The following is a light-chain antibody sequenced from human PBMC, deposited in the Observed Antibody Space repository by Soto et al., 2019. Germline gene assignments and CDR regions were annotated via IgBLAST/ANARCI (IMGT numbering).Light chain of an antibody. J-gene: IGLJ1*01. V-gene: IGLV2-23*02. CDR2: EVS. CDR3: CSYADSSTFV. Sequence: QSVLTQPASVSGSPGHSITISCTGTSSDVGSYNLVSWYQQHPGKAPKLMIYEVSKRPSGVSNRFSGSKSGNTASLTISGLQAEDEADYYCCSYADSSTFVFGTGTKGHRP. CDR1: SSDVGSYNL.